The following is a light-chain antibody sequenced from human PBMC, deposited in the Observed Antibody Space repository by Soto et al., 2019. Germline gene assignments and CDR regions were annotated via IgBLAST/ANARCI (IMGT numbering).Light chain of an antibody. CDR1: SSDVGGYNN. J-gene: IGLJ2*01. CDR3: SSYAGSNNLGV. Sequence: QSALTQPPSASGSPGQSVTISCTGTSSDVGGYNNVSWYQQHPGRAPKLMIYEVNKRPSGVPDRFSGSKSGNTASLTVSGLQAEDEADYYCSSYAGSNNLGVFGGGTQLTVL. CDR2: EVN. V-gene: IGLV2-8*01.